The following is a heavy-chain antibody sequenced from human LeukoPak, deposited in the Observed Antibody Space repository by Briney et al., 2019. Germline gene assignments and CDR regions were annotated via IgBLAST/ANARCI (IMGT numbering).Heavy chain of an antibody. V-gene: IGHV3-7*01. D-gene: IGHD6-13*01. Sequence: PGGSLRLSCAASGFTFSSYWMTWVRQAPGEGLEWVANINQDGSEKNYVDYVKGRFTISRDNAKNSLYLQMNSLRAEDTAVYYCATRSYHTSSSYVYLFSDYWGQGALVTVSS. CDR3: ATRSYHTSSSYVYLFSDY. J-gene: IGHJ4*02. CDR1: GFTFSSYW. CDR2: INQDGSEK.